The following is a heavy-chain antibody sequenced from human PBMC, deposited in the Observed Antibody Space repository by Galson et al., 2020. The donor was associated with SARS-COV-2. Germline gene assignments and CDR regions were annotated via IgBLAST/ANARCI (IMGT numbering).Heavy chain of an antibody. J-gene: IGHJ6*03. CDR3: ARAMKAGSSYYYCMDV. CDR2: ISYDGANDWPNK. V-gene: IGHV3-30*01. Sequence: GGSLRLSCVASGFTFSFYSLHWVRQIPGKGLEWVAVISYDGANDWPNKYYADSVKGRFTISRDSSKNTLYLQMNGLRPEDTAIYYCARAMKAGSSYYYCMDVWGKGTTVAVSS. D-gene: IGHD3-10*01. CDR1: GFTFSFYS.